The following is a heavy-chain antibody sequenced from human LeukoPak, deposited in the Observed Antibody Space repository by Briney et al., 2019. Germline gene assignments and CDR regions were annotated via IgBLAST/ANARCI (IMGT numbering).Heavy chain of an antibody. CDR1: GFMFGEYS. D-gene: IGHD6-13*01. CDR2: IRTNAYGATT. CDR3: TREFHPLGYTSYFDY. V-gene: IGHV3-49*03. Sequence: PGGSLRLSCTASGFMFGEYSINWFRQAPGKGLEWVGFIRTNAYGATTEYAASVKGRFTISRDDSKSIAYLQMNSLKTEDTAVYYCTREFHPLGYTSYFDYWGQGTLVTVSS. J-gene: IGHJ4*02.